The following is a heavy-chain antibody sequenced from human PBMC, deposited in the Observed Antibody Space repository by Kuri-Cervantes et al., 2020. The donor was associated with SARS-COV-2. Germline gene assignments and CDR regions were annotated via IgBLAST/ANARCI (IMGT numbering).Heavy chain of an antibody. CDR1: GFTVSSNY. Sequence: GESMKISGAASGFTVSSNYMTWVRQAPGKGLEWVSVIYSGGSTYYADSVKGRFTISRDDSKNTLYLQMNSLKTEDTAVYYCTTDPIYGDYEAIINAFDIWGQGTMVTVSS. J-gene: IGHJ3*02. V-gene: IGHV3-53*01. D-gene: IGHD4-17*01. CDR3: TTDPIYGDYEAIINAFDI. CDR2: IYSGGST.